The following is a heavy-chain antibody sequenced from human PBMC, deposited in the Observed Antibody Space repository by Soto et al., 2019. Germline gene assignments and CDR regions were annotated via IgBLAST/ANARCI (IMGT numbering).Heavy chain of an antibody. Sequence: SVKVSCKASGGTFGTYGISWVRQAPGQGLEWMGGIVPFFGTPDYAENLQGRVTITADESTSTAYMELSSLRSGDTAVYYCARANQAAMITHYYDGMDVWGQGTTVTVSS. CDR1: GGTFGTYG. D-gene: IGHD5-18*01. CDR3: ARANQAAMITHYYDGMDV. V-gene: IGHV1-69*13. J-gene: IGHJ6*02. CDR2: IVPFFGTP.